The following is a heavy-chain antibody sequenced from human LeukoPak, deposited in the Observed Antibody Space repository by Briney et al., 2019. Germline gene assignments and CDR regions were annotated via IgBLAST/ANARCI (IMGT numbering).Heavy chain of an antibody. CDR1: GYTFTSYG. Sequence: ASVKVSCKASGYTFTSYGISWVRQAPGQGLEWMGWISAYNGNTNYAQKLQGRVTMTTDTSTSTAYMELRSLRSDDTAVYYCARVGFYDSSGYYYEDYYYYGMDVWGQGTTVTVSS. CDR2: ISAYNGNT. D-gene: IGHD3-22*01. V-gene: IGHV1-18*01. CDR3: ARVGFYDSSGYYYEDYYYYGMDV. J-gene: IGHJ6*02.